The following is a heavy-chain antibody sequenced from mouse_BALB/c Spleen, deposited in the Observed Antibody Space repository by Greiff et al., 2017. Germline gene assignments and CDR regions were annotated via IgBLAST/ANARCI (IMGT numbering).Heavy chain of an antibody. Sequence: EVQGVESGGGLVQPGGSLRLSCATSGFTFTDYYMSWVRQPPGKALEWLGFIRNKANGYTTEYSASVQGRFTISRDNSQSILYLQMNTLRAEDSATYYCARDRRVFDYWGQGTTLTVSS. J-gene: IGHJ2*01. CDR3: ARDRRVFDY. CDR2: IRNKANGYTT. V-gene: IGHV7-3*02. CDR1: GFTFTDYY.